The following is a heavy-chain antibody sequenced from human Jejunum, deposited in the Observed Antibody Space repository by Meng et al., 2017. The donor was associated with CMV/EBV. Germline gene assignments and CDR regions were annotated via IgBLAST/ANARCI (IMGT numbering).Heavy chain of an antibody. J-gene: IGHJ4*02. CDR1: GFAFRNYG. V-gene: IGHV3-23*04. CDR2: ISGSGDST. D-gene: IGHD3-3*01. CDR3: AKNYDFPD. Sequence: VRRVGSGGGGVRPGGSLRLSCAASGFAFRNYGMSWVRQAPGKGLEWVSSISGSGDSTNYADSVKGRFTISRDNSKNTLDLQMNSLRADDTAVYYCAKNYDFPDWGQGTLVTVSS.